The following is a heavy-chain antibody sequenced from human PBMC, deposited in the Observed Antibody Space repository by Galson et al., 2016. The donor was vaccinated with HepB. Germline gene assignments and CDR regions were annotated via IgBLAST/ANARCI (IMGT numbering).Heavy chain of an antibody. CDR1: GFTFSSYW. V-gene: IGHV3-74*01. J-gene: IGHJ5*02. D-gene: IGHD6-13*01. Sequence: SLRLSCAASGFTFSSYWMHWVRQAPGKGLVWVSRINIDGSITNYADSVKGRFTISRDNAKNTLYLQMNSLRAEDTAVYYCARAVGYRSDWYGWLDPWGQGTLVTVSS. CDR3: ARAVGYRSDWYGWLDP. CDR2: INIDGSIT.